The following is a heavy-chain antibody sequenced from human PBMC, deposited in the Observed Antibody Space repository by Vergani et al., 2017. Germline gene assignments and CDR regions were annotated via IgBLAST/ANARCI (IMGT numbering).Heavy chain of an antibody. D-gene: IGHD3-3*01. CDR1: GFTFSSYA. CDR2: ISGSGGST. CDR3: AKGRVVFGVVKGDWYFDL. V-gene: IGHV3-23*01. Sequence: EVQLLESGGGLVQPGGSLRLSCAASGFTFSSYAMSWVRQAPGKGLEWVSAISGSGGSTYYADSVKGRFTISRDNSKNTLYLQMNSLRAEDTAVYYCAKGRVVFGVVKGDWYFDLWGRGTLVTVSS. J-gene: IGHJ2*01.